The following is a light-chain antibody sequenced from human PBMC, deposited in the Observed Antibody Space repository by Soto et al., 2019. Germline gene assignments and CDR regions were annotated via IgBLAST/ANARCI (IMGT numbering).Light chain of an antibody. CDR3: QQYYSYWT. V-gene: IGKV1-5*03. CDR2: KAY. J-gene: IGKJ1*01. CDR1: QRISSW. Sequence: DIQMTQYPSTLSASVGDRVIITCRASQRISSWLAGYQQKPGKAPKLLISKAYNLESWVPSRFSGSGSGTEFTLTVSSLPPDAFATYYCQQYYSYWTFGQGTKVEIK.